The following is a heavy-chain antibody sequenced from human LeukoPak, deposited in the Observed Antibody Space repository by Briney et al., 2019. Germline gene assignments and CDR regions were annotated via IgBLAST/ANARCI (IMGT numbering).Heavy chain of an antibody. CDR1: GYTFTGYH. D-gene: IGHD5-24*01. CDR2: IDPKGGGT. Sequence: ASVKVSCKASGYTFTGYHIHRVRQAPGQGLEWMGWIDPKGGGTNYLQKFQGRVTMTRDTSINTAYMELSRLRSDDTAVYYCAGDTGRDGYSFDYWGQGTLVTVSS. V-gene: IGHV1-2*02. J-gene: IGHJ4*02. CDR3: AGDTGRDGYSFDY.